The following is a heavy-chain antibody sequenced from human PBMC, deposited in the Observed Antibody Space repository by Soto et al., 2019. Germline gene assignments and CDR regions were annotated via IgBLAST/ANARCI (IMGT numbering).Heavy chain of an antibody. CDR3: AKARTGYSSSWYKGEDYFDY. Sequence: RLSCAASGFTVSSNYMSWVRQAPGKGLEWVSAISGSGGSTYYADSVKGRFTISRDNSKNTLYLQMNSLRAEDTAVYYCAKARTGYSSSWYKGEDYFDYWGQGTLVTVSS. CDR2: ISGSGGST. J-gene: IGHJ4*02. V-gene: IGHV3-23*01. D-gene: IGHD6-13*01. CDR1: GFTVSSNY.